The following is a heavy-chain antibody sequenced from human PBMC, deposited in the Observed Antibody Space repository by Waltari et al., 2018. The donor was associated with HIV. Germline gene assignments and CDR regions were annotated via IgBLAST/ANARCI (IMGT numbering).Heavy chain of an antibody. CDR2: IWSDGYNK. D-gene: IGHD3-16*01. V-gene: IGHV3-33*06. CDR3: VKERGPFNGFDI. Sequence: HVYLMASRGGVVQPGGSLPRSCAASGFTFSAHGMHWVRQAPGKGLEWVAVIWSDGYNKFYADAVRGRFTFSRDNSKYTLSLQMNSLRAEDTALYYCVKERGPFNGFDIWGQGTMVTVSS. J-gene: IGHJ3*02. CDR1: GFTFSAHG.